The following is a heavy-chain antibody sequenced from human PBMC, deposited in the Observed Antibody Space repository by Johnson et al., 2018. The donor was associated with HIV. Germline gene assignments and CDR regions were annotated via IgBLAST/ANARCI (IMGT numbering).Heavy chain of an antibody. CDR3: AKAGAKYYYDSSGYRDAFDV. D-gene: IGHD3-22*01. CDR1: GFTFSSYA. Sequence: HVQLVESGGGVVQPGRSLRLSCAASGFTFSSYAMHWVRQAPGKGLEWVAAISYDGSNKDYADSVQGRFTISRDNSKNTLYLQMNSMGAEDTAVYYCAKAGAKYYYDSSGYRDAFDVWGQGTMVTVSS. CDR2: ISYDGSNK. V-gene: IGHV3-30*04. J-gene: IGHJ3*01.